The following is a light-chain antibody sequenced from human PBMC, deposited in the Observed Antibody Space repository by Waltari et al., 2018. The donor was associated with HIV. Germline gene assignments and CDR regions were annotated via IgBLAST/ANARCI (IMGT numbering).Light chain of an antibody. CDR1: QTVNTN. CDR3: QQYDDWPWT. J-gene: IGKJ1*01. Sequence: MTQSPATLSASLGDRVPLSCWAGQTVNTNFAWYQQRPGQSPRLLIFDSSTRATGVPDRFSGSGSGTEFTLTINSLQTDDVGVYYCQQYDDWPWTFGQGTKVEV. V-gene: IGKV3-15*01. CDR2: DSS.